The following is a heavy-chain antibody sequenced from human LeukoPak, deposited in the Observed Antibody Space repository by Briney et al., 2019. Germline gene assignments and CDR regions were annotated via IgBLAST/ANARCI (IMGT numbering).Heavy chain of an antibody. V-gene: IGHV3-21*01. CDR3: ARSGGYSYGYQVDY. Sequence: GGSLRLSCAASGFTFGSYSMNWVRQAPGKGLEWVSSISSSSSYIYYADSVKGRFTISRDNAENSLYLQMSSLRAEDTAVYYCARSGGYSYGYQVDYWGQGTLVTVSS. CDR2: ISSSSSYI. CDR1: GFTFGSYS. J-gene: IGHJ4*02. D-gene: IGHD5-18*01.